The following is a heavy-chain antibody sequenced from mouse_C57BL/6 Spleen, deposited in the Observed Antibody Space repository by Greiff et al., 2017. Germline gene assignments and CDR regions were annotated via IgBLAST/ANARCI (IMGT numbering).Heavy chain of an antibody. J-gene: IGHJ3*01. Sequence: VQLQQSGPVLVKPGASVKMSCTASGYTFTDYYMNWVKQSHEKSLEWIGVINPYNGGTRYNQKFKGKDTLTVDKSSSTDYMELNSLTSADSAVXDGAGGCYDARGGFAYWGQGTLVTVSA. V-gene: IGHV1-19*01. CDR2: INPYNGGT. CDR3: AGGCYDARGGFAY. CDR1: GYTFTDYY. D-gene: IGHD2-3*01.